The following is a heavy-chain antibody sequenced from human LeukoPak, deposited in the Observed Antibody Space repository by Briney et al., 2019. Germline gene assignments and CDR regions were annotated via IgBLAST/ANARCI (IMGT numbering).Heavy chain of an antibody. CDR2: ISGSSSHT. J-gene: IGHJ4*02. V-gene: IGHV3-11*06. D-gene: IGHD6-25*01. Sequence: PGGSLRLSCAASGFSFTGHAMSWIRQSPGKGLVWVSYISGSSSHTDYADSVKGRFTISRDNARNSVYLQMNSLRAEDTAVYYCARDPERSAFDSWGLGTLVTVSS. CDR3: ARDPERSAFDS. CDR1: GFSFTGHA.